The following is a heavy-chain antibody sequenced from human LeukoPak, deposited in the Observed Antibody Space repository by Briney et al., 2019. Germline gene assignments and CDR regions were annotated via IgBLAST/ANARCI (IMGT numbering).Heavy chain of an antibody. D-gene: IGHD6-13*01. V-gene: IGHV4-4*07. CDR2: IYNSGST. Sequence: SETLSLTCTVSSGSISNYDWSWIRQPAGKGLEWIGRIYNSGSTNYNPSLKSRVTMSVDTSKTQLSLKLSSVTAADTGVYYCARLTSSWYQDWYFDLWGRGTPVTVSS. CDR3: ARLTSSWYQDWYFDL. J-gene: IGHJ2*01. CDR1: SGSISNYD.